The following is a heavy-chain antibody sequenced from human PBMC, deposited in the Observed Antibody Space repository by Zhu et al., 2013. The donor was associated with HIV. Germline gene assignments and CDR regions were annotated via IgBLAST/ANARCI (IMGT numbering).Heavy chain of an antibody. V-gene: IGHV1-2*04. J-gene: IGHJ5*02. Sequence: QVQLVQSGAEVKKPGASVKVSCKASGYTFSGYFIHWVRQAPGQGLEWMGWINPNSGGTNYAQKFQGWVKLTRDTSISTAYLELSRVTSDDTAVYYCARDGGPTDVLTGYSTQNWFDPRAREPWSPS. CDR2: INPNSGGT. D-gene: IGHD3-9*01. CDR3: ARDGGPTDVLTGYSTQNWFDP. CDR1: GYTFSGYF.